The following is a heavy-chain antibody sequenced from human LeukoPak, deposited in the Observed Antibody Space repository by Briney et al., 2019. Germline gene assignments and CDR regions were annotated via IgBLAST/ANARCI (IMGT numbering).Heavy chain of an antibody. D-gene: IGHD3-10*01. CDR2: INHSGST. CDR1: GGSFSGYY. Sequence: SETLSLTCAVYGGSFSGYYWSWIRQPPGKGLEWIGEINHSGSTNYNPSLKSRVTISVDTSKNQFSLKLSSVTAADTAVYYCARSFALAGSGSYEFDPRGQGTLVTVSS. CDR3: ARSFALAGSGSYEFDP. J-gene: IGHJ5*02. V-gene: IGHV4-34*01.